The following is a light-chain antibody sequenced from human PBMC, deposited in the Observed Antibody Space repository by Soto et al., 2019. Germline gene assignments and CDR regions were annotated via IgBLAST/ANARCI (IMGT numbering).Light chain of an antibody. CDR2: GAS. Sequence: DIQMTQSPSSLSASVGDAVSLTCRASRSISNYLNWYQQKPGRAPKLLISGASSLQRGVPSRFSGSGSGTTFTLTITSLRPDDFAIYFCQQSYTGPYTFGPGTKVVIK. CDR1: RSISNY. CDR3: QQSYTGPYT. V-gene: IGKV1-39*01. J-gene: IGKJ3*01.